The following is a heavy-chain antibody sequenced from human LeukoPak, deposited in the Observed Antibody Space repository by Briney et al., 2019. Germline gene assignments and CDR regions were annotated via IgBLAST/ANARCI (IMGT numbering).Heavy chain of an antibody. CDR3: ARDGRGYSGYDYNYYYGMDV. J-gene: IGHJ6*02. CDR2: ISSSSSYI. V-gene: IGHV3-21*01. Sequence: PGGSLRLSCAASGFTFSSYGIHWVRQAPGKGLEWVSSISSSSSYIYYADSVKGRFTISRDNAKNPLYLQMNSLRAEDTAVYYCARDGRGYSGYDYNYYYGMDVWGQGTTVTVSS. CDR1: GFTFSSYG. D-gene: IGHD5-12*01.